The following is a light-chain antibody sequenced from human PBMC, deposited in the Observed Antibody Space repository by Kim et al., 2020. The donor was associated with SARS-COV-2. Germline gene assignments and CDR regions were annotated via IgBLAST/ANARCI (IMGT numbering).Light chain of an antibody. V-gene: IGLV2-8*01. Sequence: QSALTQPPSASGSPGQSVTISCTGTSSDVGGYNYVSWYQQHPGKAPKLIIYEVDKRPSGVPDRFSGSKSGNTASLPVSGLQPDDEADYYCISYAGSNNVFGTGTKVTVL. CDR1: SSDVGGYNY. CDR2: EVD. J-gene: IGLJ1*01. CDR3: ISYAGSNNV.